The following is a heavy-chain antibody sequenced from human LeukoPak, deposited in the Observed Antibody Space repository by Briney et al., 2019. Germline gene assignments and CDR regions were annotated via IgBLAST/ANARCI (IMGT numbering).Heavy chain of an antibody. Sequence: GGTLRLSCAASGFTFSSYGMSWVRQAPGKELEWVSAISGSGGSTYYADSVKGRFTISRDNSKNTLYLQMNSLRAEDTAVYYCARDFYPMGQYSSGWDSTTDYFDYWGQGTLVTVSS. D-gene: IGHD6-19*01. CDR3: ARDFYPMGQYSSGWDSTTDYFDY. V-gene: IGHV3-23*01. CDR2: ISGSGGST. CDR1: GFTFSSYG. J-gene: IGHJ4*02.